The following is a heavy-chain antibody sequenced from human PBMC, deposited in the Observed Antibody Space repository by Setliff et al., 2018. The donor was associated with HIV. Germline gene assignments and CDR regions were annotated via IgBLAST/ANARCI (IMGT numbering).Heavy chain of an antibody. CDR3: ARILVAAAGTGFDP. CDR2: IYHSGSA. D-gene: IGHD6-13*01. J-gene: IGHJ5*02. Sequence: SETLSLTCAVSGGSISSSNWWSWVRQPPGKGLEWIGEIYHSGSANYNPSLKSRVIISIDKSKNKFSLEVSSVTAADTAVYYCARILVAAAGTGFDPWGQGTLVTVSS. CDR1: GGSISSSNW. V-gene: IGHV4-4*02.